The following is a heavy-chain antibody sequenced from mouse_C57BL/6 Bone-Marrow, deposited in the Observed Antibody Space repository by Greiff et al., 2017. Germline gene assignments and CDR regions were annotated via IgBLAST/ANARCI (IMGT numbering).Heavy chain of an antibody. J-gene: IGHJ1*03. D-gene: IGHD1-1*01. CDR3: ARRIRYYGSSWYFDV. CDR1: GYTFTDYY. Sequence: VQLQQSGPELVKPGASVKISCKASGYTFTDYYMNWVKQSHGKSLEWIGDINPNNGGTSYNQKFKGKATLTVDKSSSTAYMELRSLTSEDSAVYYCARRIRYYGSSWYFDVWGTGTTVTVSS. CDR2: INPNNGGT. V-gene: IGHV1-26*01.